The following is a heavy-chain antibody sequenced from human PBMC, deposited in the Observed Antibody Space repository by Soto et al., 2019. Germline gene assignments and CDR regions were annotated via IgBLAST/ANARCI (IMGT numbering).Heavy chain of an antibody. Sequence: QVQLQESGPGLVKPSQTLSLTCTVSGGSISSGDYYWSWIRQPPGKGLEWIGYIYYSGSTYYNPSLKSRVTISVDTSKNQFSLKLSSVTAADTAVYYCARDGGFYYNSGAYYFDYWGQGTLVTVSS. J-gene: IGHJ4*02. V-gene: IGHV4-30-4*01. CDR2: IYYSGST. CDR3: ARDGGFYYNSGAYYFDY. D-gene: IGHD3-22*01. CDR1: GGSISSGDYY.